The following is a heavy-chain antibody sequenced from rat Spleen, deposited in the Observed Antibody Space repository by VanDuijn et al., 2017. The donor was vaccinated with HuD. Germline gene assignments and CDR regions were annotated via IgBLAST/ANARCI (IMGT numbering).Heavy chain of an antibody. V-gene: IGHV5-27*01. CDR2: ISPSGGST. Sequence: EVQLVESGGGLVQPGRSLKLSCAASGFTFNNYYMVWVRQAPTKGLEWVASISPSGGSTYYRDSVKGRFTISRDNARSTLYLQMDSLRSEDTATYYCARDNYDGTYYYGFAYWGQGTLVTVSS. J-gene: IGHJ3*01. D-gene: IGHD1-12*02. CDR1: GFTFNNYY. CDR3: ARDNYDGTYYYGFAY.